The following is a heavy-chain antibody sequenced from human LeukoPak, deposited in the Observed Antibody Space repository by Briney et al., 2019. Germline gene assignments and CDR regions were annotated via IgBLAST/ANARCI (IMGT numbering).Heavy chain of an antibody. J-gene: IGHJ4*02. D-gene: IGHD1/OR15-1a*01. Sequence: GGSLRLSCAASGFTFSDNWMSWVRQAPGKGLEWVANVKKDGSHSNYVDSVKGRFTISRDNDKNSLYLQMNSLRAEDTAVYYCARDRGWNTFDFWGQGTLVTVSS. CDR3: ARDRGWNTFDF. CDR2: VKKDGSHS. V-gene: IGHV3-7*01. CDR1: GFTFSDNW.